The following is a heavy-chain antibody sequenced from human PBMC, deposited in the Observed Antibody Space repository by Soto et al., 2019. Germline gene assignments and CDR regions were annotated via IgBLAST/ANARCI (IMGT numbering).Heavy chain of an antibody. CDR2: IFHSWST. J-gene: IGHJ4*02. CDR1: GVSISSSSYY. Sequence: PSETLSLTCTVSGVSISSSSYYWGWIRQPQGKGLEWIGGIFHSWSTYYNPSLKSRVTISVDKSKNQFSLKLTSVTAADTAVYYCARALVREVSFDYWGQGILVTVSS. D-gene: IGHD3-10*01. CDR3: ARALVREVSFDY. V-gene: IGHV4-39*07.